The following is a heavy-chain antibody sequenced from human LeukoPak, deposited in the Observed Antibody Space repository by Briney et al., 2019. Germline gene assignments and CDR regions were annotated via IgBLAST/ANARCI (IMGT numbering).Heavy chain of an antibody. J-gene: IGHJ4*02. D-gene: IGHD1-26*01. CDR2: IRSSGTAI. V-gene: IGHV3-48*03. CDR1: GFTFSSYE. Sequence: PGGSLRLSCAASGFTFSSYEMKWVRQAPGKGLEWVSYIRSSGTAIYYADSVKGRFTISRDDAKNSLYLQMNSLRAEDTAVYCCARNKGSDGIDFRGQGTLVTVSS. CDR3: ARNKGSDGIDF.